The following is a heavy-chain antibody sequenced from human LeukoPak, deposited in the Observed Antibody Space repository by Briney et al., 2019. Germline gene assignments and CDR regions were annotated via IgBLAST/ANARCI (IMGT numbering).Heavy chain of an antibody. CDR2: ISGDGGST. J-gene: IGHJ4*02. V-gene: IGHV3-43*02. CDR1: GFAFDDYA. Sequence: PGGSLRLSGAASGFAFDDYAMHWVRQAPGTGLEWVSLISGDGGSTYYEDSVKGRFTISRDNSKNSLDLQMNSLRTEDTALYYCAKDIRGDGYNSRFDYWGQGTLVTVSP. CDR3: AKDIRGDGYNSRFDY. D-gene: IGHD5-24*01.